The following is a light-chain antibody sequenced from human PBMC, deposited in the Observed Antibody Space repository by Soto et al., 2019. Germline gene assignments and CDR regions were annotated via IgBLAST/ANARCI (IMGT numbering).Light chain of an antibody. CDR3: GASAGKNWGG. J-gene: IGLJ2*01. CDR1: SSDVGAYNY. Sequence: QSALTQPPSASGSPGQSVTISCTGTSSDVGAYNYVSWYQQHPGKAQILIIYEVSKRPSGVPNRFSGSKSGNTASLTFSGLQAEDEADYCCGASAGKNWGGFGGGTKVTVL. V-gene: IGLV2-8*01. CDR2: EVS.